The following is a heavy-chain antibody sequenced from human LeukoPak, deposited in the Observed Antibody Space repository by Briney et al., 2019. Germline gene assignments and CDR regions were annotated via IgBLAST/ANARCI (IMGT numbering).Heavy chain of an antibody. CDR3: ARRLVLRAVAARWGCYFDY. D-gene: IGHD6-19*01. Sequence: SETLSLTCAVYGGSFSGYYWSWIRQPPGKGLEWIGEINHSGSTNYNPSLKSRVTISVDTSKNQFSLKLSSVTAADTAVYYCARRLVLRAVAARWGCYFDYWGQGTLVTVSS. V-gene: IGHV4-34*01. J-gene: IGHJ4*02. CDR1: GGSFSGYY. CDR2: INHSGST.